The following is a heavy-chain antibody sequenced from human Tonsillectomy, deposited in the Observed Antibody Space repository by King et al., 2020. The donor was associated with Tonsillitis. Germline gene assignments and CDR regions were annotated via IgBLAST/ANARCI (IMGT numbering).Heavy chain of an antibody. CDR3: APTLYAGGSFCFGY. CDR2: INPNTGDT. Sequence: VQLVESGAEVKKSGASVKVSCKASGYTFIDYYMHWVRQAPGQGFEYMGWINPNTGDTYYAHKFQGRVTMATDTSITTAYMELSRLRSDDTAVYYCAPTLYAGGSFCFGYWGQGTLVTVSS. D-gene: IGHD4-23*01. J-gene: IGHJ4*02. CDR1: GYTFIDYY. V-gene: IGHV1-2*02.